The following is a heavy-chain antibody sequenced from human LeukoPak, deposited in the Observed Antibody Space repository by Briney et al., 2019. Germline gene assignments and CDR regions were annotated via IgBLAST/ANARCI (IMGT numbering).Heavy chain of an antibody. D-gene: IGHD2-2*01. V-gene: IGHV1-18*01. CDR1: GYTFTSYG. CDR3: ARDLCSSTSCYENWFDP. Sequence: ASVKVSCKASGYTFTSYGISWVRQAPGQGLEWMGWISAYSGNTNYAQKLQGRVTMTTDTSTSTAYMELRSLRSDDTAVYYCARDLCSSTSCYENWFDPWGQGTLVTVSS. CDR2: ISAYSGNT. J-gene: IGHJ5*02.